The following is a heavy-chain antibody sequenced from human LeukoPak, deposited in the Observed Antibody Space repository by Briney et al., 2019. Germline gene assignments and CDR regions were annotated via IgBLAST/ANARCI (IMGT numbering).Heavy chain of an antibody. CDR2: FDPEDGET. CDR1: GYTLTELS. J-gene: IGHJ4*02. Sequence: GASVKVSCKVSGYTLTELSMHWVRQAPGKGLEWMGGFDPEDGETIYAQKFQGRVTMTEDTSTDTAYMGLSSLRSEDTAVYYCATIVGARRWDFDYWGQGTLVTVSS. V-gene: IGHV1-24*01. D-gene: IGHD1-26*01. CDR3: ATIVGARRWDFDY.